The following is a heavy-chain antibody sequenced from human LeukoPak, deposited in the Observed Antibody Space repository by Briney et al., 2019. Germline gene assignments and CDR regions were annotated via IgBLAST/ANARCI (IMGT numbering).Heavy chain of an antibody. CDR3: ARDQEEYSSSFFDY. D-gene: IGHD6-6*01. Sequence: WASVKVSCKASGYTFTSYAMNWVRQAPGQGLEWVGWISAYNGNTNYAQKLQGRVTMTTDTSTSTAYMELRSLRSDDTAVYYCARDQEEYSSSFFDYWGQGTLVTVSS. CDR2: ISAYNGNT. J-gene: IGHJ4*02. V-gene: IGHV1-18*01. CDR1: GYTFTSYA.